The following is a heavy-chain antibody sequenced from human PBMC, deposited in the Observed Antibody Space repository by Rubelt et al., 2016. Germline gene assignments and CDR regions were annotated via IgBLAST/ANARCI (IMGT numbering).Heavy chain of an antibody. CDR2: FYHTGST. V-gene: IGHV4-59*01. Sequence: LQKPSETLSLTCSVSGASISSYYWSWIRQPPGKGLEWIASFYHTGSTTYNPSLKSRVTMSVDTSKNQFSLTVRSVTAAETAVYYCAREVPVDGTAFDPWGQGTLVTVSS. CDR1: GASISSYY. D-gene: IGHD6-19*01. CDR3: AREVPVDGTAFDP. J-gene: IGHJ5*02.